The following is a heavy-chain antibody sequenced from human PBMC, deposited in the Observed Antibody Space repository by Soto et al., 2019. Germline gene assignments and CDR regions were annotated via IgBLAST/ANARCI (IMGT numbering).Heavy chain of an antibody. CDR3: ARELGNTGPTSYDS. Sequence: QVQLVQSGAEVKKPGSSVKVSCKASGGTFSTYIMSWVRQAPGQGLEWVGGIIPLFGAANYAQKFQGRVTITADKSTNTAYMELSSLRSEDTAVYYGARELGNTGPTSYDSWGQGTLLTVSS. D-gene: IGHD4-17*01. CDR2: IIPLFGAA. J-gene: IGHJ4*02. V-gene: IGHV1-69*14. CDR1: GGTFSTYI.